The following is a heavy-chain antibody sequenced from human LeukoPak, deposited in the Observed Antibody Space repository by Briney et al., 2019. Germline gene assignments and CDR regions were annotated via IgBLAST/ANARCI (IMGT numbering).Heavy chain of an antibody. J-gene: IGHJ6*02. CDR1: GFTVSINY. V-gene: IGHV3-53*01. Sequence: GGSLRLSCAASGFTVSINYMTWVRQAPGKGLEWVSVIYSGGSTDYADSVKGRFTISRDKSKNTVYVQMSSLRTEDTAVYYCASGSKDDYYYGMDVWGQGTTVTVSS. CDR3: ASGSKDDYYYGMDV. CDR2: IYSGGST. D-gene: IGHD5-24*01.